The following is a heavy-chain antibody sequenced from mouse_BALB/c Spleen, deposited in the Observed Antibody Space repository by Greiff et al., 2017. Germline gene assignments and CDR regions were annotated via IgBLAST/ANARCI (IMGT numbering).Heavy chain of an antibody. D-gene: IGHD2-3*01. J-gene: IGHJ4*01. CDR2: INPSTGYT. V-gene: IGHV1-7*01. Sequence: QVQLQQSGAELAKPGASVKMSCKASGYTFTSYWMHWVKQRPGQGLEWIGYINPSTGYTEYNQKFKDKATLTADKSSSTAYMQLSSLTSEDSAVYYCARRGDGYYVEAMDYWGQGTSVTVSA. CDR3: ARRGDGYYVEAMDY. CDR1: GYTFTSYW.